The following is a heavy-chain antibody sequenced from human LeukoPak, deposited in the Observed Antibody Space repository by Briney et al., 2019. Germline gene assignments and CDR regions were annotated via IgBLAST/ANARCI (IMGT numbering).Heavy chain of an antibody. CDR2: IIPIFGTA. CDR3: AREGYCSGGSCYSGFDY. J-gene: IGHJ4*02. D-gene: IGHD2-15*01. Sequence: GASVKVSCKASGGTFSSYAISWVRQAPGQGLEWMGGIIPIFGTANYAQKFQGRGTITADKSTSTAYMELSSLRSEDTAVYYCAREGYCSGGSCYSGFDYWGQGTLVTVSS. V-gene: IGHV1-69*06. CDR1: GGTFSSYA.